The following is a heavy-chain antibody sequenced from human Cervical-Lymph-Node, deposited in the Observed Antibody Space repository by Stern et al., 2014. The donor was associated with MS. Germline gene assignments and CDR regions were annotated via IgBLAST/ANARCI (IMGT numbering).Heavy chain of an antibody. Sequence: VQLVESGAEVKTPGASVKLSCKASGYTFTSYYMHWVRQAPGLGLEWLGIITPSGGSTNYAQKLQGRVTMTRDTSTSTVYMELNSLRSEDTAVYYCAREVAGHRLGMMDVWGQGTSVTVSS. V-gene: IGHV1-46*01. D-gene: IGHD6-19*01. CDR2: ITPSGGST. CDR1: GYTFTSYY. CDR3: AREVAGHRLGMMDV. J-gene: IGHJ6*02.